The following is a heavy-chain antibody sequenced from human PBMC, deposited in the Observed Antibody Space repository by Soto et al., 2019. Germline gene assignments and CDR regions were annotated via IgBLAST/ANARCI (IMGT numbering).Heavy chain of an antibody. CDR2: VIPLLDAS. J-gene: IGHJ6*03. V-gene: IGHV1-69*08. Sequence: QVQLVQSGAEVKKPGSSVRISCTASGVAFSNYTFTWVRRAPGQGLEWMGRVIPLLDASNYAEKFQVRVTITADRSTSTAYMELSGLKSEDSAIYYCASGKSQMTQDRMGFYYYMDVWGKGTTVTVSS. CDR3: ASGKSQMTQDRMGFYYYMDV. D-gene: IGHD2-15*01. CDR1: GVAFSNYT.